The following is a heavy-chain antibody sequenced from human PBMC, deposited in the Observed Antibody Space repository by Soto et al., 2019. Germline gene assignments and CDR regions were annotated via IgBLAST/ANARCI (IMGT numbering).Heavy chain of an antibody. J-gene: IGHJ1*01. Sequence: QVQLQEAGPGLVKPSQTLSLTCTVSGDSISSGGYYWSWIRQHPGKGLQWIGYIYYSGSAYYNPSLKTRVTISIDASKNQSSLNLRPVTAADTAVYDCASAKSVEVVDAAKYYRCANWGQGPLVTVSS. CDR2: IYYSGSA. D-gene: IGHD2-15*01. CDR1: GDSISSGGYY. CDR3: ASAKSVEVVDAAKYYRCAN. V-gene: IGHV4-31*03.